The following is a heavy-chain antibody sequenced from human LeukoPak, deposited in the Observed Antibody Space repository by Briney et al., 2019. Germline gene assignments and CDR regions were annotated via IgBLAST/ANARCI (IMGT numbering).Heavy chain of an antibody. CDR1: GFTFRSYA. D-gene: IGHD3-10*02. Sequence: GGSLRLSCAASGFTFRSYAMNWVRQAPGKGLEWVSVISGSGSSTYYADSVKGRFTISRDNSKNTLYLQMNSLRAEDTAVYYCAELGITMIGGVWGKGTTVTISS. CDR2: ISGSGSST. CDR3: AELGITMIGGV. V-gene: IGHV3-23*01. J-gene: IGHJ6*04.